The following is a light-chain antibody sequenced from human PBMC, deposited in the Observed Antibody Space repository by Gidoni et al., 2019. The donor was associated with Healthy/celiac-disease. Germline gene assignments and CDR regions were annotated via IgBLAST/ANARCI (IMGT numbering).Light chain of an antibody. Sequence: SYELTQPPSVSVSPGQTASITCSGDKLGDKYACWYQQKPGQSPVLVIYQESKRPAGIPDRFSGSNSWNTATLTISGTQAMDEADYYCQAWDSSTAEGVFGGGTKLTVL. CDR3: QAWDSSTAEGV. CDR1: KLGDKY. CDR2: QES. J-gene: IGLJ2*01. V-gene: IGLV3-1*01.